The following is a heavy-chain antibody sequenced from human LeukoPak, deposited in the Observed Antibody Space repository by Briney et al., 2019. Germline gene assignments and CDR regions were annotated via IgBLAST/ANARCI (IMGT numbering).Heavy chain of an antibody. Sequence: ETLSLTCTVSGGSISSSSYYWGWIRQPPGKGLVWVSRINSGGTSTNYADSVKGRFTISRDNAKNTLYLQMNSLRAEDTAVYYCVRENIVVVPPEYHYYYGMDVWGQGTTVTVSS. J-gene: IGHJ6*02. D-gene: IGHD2-2*01. CDR1: GGSISSSSYY. CDR3: VRENIVVVPPEYHYYYGMDV. V-gene: IGHV3-74*01. CDR2: INSGGTST.